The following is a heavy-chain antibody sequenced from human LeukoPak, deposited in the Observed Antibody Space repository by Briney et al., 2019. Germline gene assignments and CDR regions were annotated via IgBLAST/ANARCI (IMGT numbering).Heavy chain of an antibody. J-gene: IGHJ4*02. CDR2: ISSSGSTI. V-gene: IGHV3-48*03. D-gene: IGHD1-26*01. CDR1: GFTFSSYE. Sequence: GGSLRLSCAASGFTFSSYEMDWVRQAPGKGLEWVSYISSSGSTIYYADSVKGRFTISRDNAKNSLYLQMNSLRAEDTAVYYCARVSLSYHLDYWGQGTLVTVSS. CDR3: ARVSLSYHLDY.